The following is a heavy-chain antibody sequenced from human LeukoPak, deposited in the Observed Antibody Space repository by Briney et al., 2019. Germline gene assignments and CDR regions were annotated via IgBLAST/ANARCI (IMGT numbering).Heavy chain of an antibody. CDR2: IYYSGST. V-gene: IGHV4-30-4*08. CDR3: ARGGRPRYSSSWVDY. D-gene: IGHD6-13*01. J-gene: IGHJ4*02. Sequence: PSRTLSLTCTVSGGPISSGDYYWSWIRQPPGKGLEWIGYIYYSGSTYYNPSLKSRVTISVDTSKNQFSLKLSSVTAADTAVYYCARGGRPRYSSSWVDYWGQGTLVTVSS. CDR1: GGPISSGDYY.